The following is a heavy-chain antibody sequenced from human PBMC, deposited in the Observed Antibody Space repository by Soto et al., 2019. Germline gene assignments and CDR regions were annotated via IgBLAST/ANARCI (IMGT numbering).Heavy chain of an antibody. CDR3: AREGECGGSCAGVVPHANYYYYGMDV. CDR2: ISAYNGHT. Sequence: QVQLLQSGAEVKKPGASVKVSCKASGYTFTSYGISWVRQAPGQGLELKGWISAYNGHTNYAQKLQRRVTMTTDTLMGTGYMVLRSLRADDTAVDYCAREGECGGSCAGVVPHANYYYYGMDVWCQGTTFSVCS. V-gene: IGHV1-18*01. J-gene: IGHJ6*02. D-gene: IGHD2-15*01. CDR1: GYTFTSYG.